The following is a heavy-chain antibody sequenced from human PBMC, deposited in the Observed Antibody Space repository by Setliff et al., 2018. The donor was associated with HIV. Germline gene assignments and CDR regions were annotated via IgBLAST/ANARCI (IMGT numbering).Heavy chain of an antibody. D-gene: IGHD3-22*01. CDR3: ARHYGYHYDTSGQRGLAD. V-gene: IGHV4-4*09. J-gene: IGHJ4*02. CDR1: GDSISRYY. CDR2: SYTTVT. Sequence: SETLSLTCTVSGDSISRYYWSWIRQAPGKGLEWIGYSYTTVTKYNPSLESRVSMSVDTSKNQFALRLRSVTAADTAVYYCARHYGYHYDTSGQRGLADWGQGTLVTVSS.